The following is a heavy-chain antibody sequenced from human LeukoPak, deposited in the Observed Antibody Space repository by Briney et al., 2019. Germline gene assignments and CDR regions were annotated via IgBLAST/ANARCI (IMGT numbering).Heavy chain of an antibody. J-gene: IGHJ4*02. CDR1: GGSISSYY. Sequence: PSETLSLTCIVSGGSISSYYWSWIRQPPGKGLEWIGYIYYSGSTNYNPSLKSRVTISVDTSKNQFSLKLSSVTAADTAVYYCARRRWLQHYYFDYWGQGTLVTVSS. V-gene: IGHV4-59*01. CDR2: IYYSGST. D-gene: IGHD5-24*01. CDR3: ARRRWLQHYYFDY.